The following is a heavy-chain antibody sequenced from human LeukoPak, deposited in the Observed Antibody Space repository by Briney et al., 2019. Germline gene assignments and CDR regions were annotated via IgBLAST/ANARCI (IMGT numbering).Heavy chain of an antibody. Sequence: GGSLRLSRAASGFTFSSYGMSWVRQAPGKGLEWVSSLSGSGGTTFHADSVKGRFTISRDNSKNTLYLQMNSLRGEDTAVYYCAKTFSSGWYALDYWGQGTLVTVSS. CDR3: AKTFSSGWYALDY. CDR2: LSGSGGTT. D-gene: IGHD6-19*01. V-gene: IGHV3-23*01. CDR1: GFTFSSYG. J-gene: IGHJ4*02.